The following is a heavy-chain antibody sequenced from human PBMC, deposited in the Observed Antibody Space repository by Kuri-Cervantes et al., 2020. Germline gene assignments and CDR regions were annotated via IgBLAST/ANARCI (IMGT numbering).Heavy chain of an antibody. CDR2: IKQDGSEK. Sequence: GGSLRLSCAASGFTFSSYWMSWVRQAPGKGLEWVANIKQDGSEKYYADSVKGRFTISRDNAKNSLYLQMNSLRAEDTAVYYCARYFAFEYFDYWGQGTLVTVSS. V-gene: IGHV3-7*01. D-gene: IGHD3-10*01. CDR1: GFTFSSYW. CDR3: ARYFAFEYFDY. J-gene: IGHJ4*02.